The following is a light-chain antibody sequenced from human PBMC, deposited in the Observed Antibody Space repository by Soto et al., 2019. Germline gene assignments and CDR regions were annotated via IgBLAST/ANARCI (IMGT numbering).Light chain of an antibody. J-gene: IGKJ1*01. V-gene: IGKV1-5*03. CDR2: KAS. Sequence: DIKRTHSPSNLSEAVGARVTLTCRASQTISSWLAWYQQKPGKAPKRLIYKASTLKSGVPSRCSSSESGTEYTLTISSLQSEDFALYYCQQYNNWPRTFGQGTKVDIK. CDR3: QQYNNWPRT. CDR1: QTISSW.